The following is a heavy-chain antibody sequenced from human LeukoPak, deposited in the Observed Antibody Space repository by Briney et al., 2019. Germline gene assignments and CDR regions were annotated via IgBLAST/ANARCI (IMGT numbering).Heavy chain of an antibody. D-gene: IGHD5-24*01. J-gene: IGHJ4*02. CDR2: IIPILGIV. Sequence: GASVKVSCKASGGTFNTYAISWVRQAPGQGLEWMGRIIPILGIVNYAQKFQGGVTITADKSTSTAYMDLSSLRSEDTAVYYCATGRDGYPEAFDYWGQGTLVTVSS. CDR3: ATGRDGYPEAFDY. CDR1: GGTFNTYA. V-gene: IGHV1-69*04.